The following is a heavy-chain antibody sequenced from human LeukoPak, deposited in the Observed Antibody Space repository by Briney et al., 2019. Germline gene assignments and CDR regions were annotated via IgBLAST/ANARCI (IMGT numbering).Heavy chain of an antibody. CDR2: IYWDDDK. Sequence: SGPTLVKPTQTLTLTCTFSGFSFSTTEVGVGWIRQPPGKALEWLALIYWDDDKHYSPSLKSRLTIARDTSKNQVVLTVTDMDPEDTGTYFCAHRWRSGRPSEGIYFDYWGQGILVTVSS. J-gene: IGHJ4*02. CDR1: GFSFSTTEVG. V-gene: IGHV2-5*02. CDR3: AHRWRSGRPSEGIYFDY. D-gene: IGHD6-19*01.